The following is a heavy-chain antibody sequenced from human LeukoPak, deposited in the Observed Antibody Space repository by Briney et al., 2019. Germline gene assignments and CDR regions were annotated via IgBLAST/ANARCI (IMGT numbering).Heavy chain of an antibody. Sequence: GASVKVSCKASGYTFTGYYMHWVRQAPGQGLEWMGWINPNSGGTNYAQKFQGRVTMTRDTSISTAYMELSRLRSDDTAVYYCARDFSSRSHDYFDYWGQGTLVTVSS. V-gene: IGHV1-2*02. CDR3: ARDFSSRSHDYFDY. CDR2: INPNSGGT. J-gene: IGHJ4*02. CDR1: GYTFTGYY. D-gene: IGHD6-6*01.